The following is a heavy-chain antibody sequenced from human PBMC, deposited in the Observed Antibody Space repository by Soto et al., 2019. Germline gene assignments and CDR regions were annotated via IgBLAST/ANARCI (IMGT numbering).Heavy chain of an antibody. D-gene: IGHD6-19*01. J-gene: IGHJ3*02. Sequence: QVQLVESGGGVVQPGRSLRLSCAASGFTFSSYAMHWVRQAPGKGLEWVAVISYDGSNKYYADSVKGRFTISRDNSKNTLYLQMNRLRAEDTAVYYCERDGGEQWLGDAFDIWGQGTMVTVSS. CDR1: GFTFSSYA. V-gene: IGHV3-30-3*01. CDR2: ISYDGSNK. CDR3: ERDGGEQWLGDAFDI.